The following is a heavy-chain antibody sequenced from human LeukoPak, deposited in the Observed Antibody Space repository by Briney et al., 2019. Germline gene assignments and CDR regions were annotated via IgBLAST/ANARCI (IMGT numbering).Heavy chain of an antibody. J-gene: IGHJ1*01. CDR3: ARDPKQWLVRESYFQH. D-gene: IGHD6-19*01. V-gene: IGHV1-18*01. Sequence: ASVKVSCKASGYTFTSYGISWVRQAPGQGLEWMGWISAYNGNTNYAQKFQGRVTMTTDTSTSTAYMELRSLRSDDTAVYYCARDPKQWLVRESYFQHWGQGTLVTVSS. CDR2: ISAYNGNT. CDR1: GYTFTSYG.